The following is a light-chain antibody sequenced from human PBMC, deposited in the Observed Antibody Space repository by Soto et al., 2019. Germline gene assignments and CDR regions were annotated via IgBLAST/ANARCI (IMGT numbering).Light chain of an antibody. CDR1: QSVSSN. J-gene: IGKJ1*01. CDR2: GAS. Sequence: EIVMTQSPATLSVSPGERATLSCRASQSVSSNLAWYQQKPGQAPRLLIYGASTRATGIPARFSGSGSGTEFTLTISSLQSEDFSVYYCQQYKIWWTFGQGTKVEIK. V-gene: IGKV3-15*01. CDR3: QQYKIWWT.